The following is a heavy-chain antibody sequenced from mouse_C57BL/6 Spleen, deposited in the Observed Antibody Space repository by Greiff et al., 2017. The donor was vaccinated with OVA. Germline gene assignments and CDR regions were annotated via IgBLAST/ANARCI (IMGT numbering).Heavy chain of an antibody. CDR2: INPGSGGT. CDR1: GYAFTNYL. V-gene: IGHV1-54*01. Sequence: QVQLQQSGAELVRPGTSVKVSCKASGYAFTNYLIEWVKQRPGQGLEWIGVINPGSGGTNYNEKFKGKATLTADKSSSTAYMQLSSLTSEDSAVYFCARPFSSIYAMDYWGQGTSVTVSS. J-gene: IGHJ4*01. CDR3: ARPFSSIYAMDY.